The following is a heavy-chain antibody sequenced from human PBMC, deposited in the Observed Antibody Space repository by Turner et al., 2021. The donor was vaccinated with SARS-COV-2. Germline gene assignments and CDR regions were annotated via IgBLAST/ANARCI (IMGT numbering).Heavy chain of an antibody. V-gene: IGHV3-66*01. J-gene: IGHJ6*02. CDR2: IYSGGST. Sequence: EVQLVESGGGLVQPGGSLRLPCAASGFTVSSNYMRWVRQAPGKGLEWVSLIYSGGSTFYADSVKGRFTISRDNSKNTLYLQMNNLRAEDTAVYYCAGDLEVAGGMDVWGQGTTVTVSS. CDR1: GFTVSSNY. CDR3: AGDLEVAGGMDV.